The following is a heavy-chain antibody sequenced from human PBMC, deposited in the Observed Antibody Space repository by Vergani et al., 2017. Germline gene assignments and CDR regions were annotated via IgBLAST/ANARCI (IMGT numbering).Heavy chain of an antibody. CDR2: IYYSGLT. CDR1: ADSISSGSYY. J-gene: IGHJ4*02. CDR3: ARKRPGSSGSPGVFVD. D-gene: IGHD6-19*01. V-gene: IGHV4-39*01. Sequence: QLQLQQSGPGLVKPSETLFLTCTVSADSISSGSYYWGWLRPPPGKSLEWIGSIYYSGLTYYNPSLKSRVAISVDTSKNQFSLKVTSVTAADTAVYFCARKRPGSSGSPGVFVDWGQGILVTVSS.